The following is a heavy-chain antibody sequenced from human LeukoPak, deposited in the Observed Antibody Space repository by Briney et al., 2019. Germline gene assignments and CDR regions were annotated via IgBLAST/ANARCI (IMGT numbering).Heavy chain of an antibody. Sequence: PGGSLRLSCAASGFTFSSHWMHWVRQAPGKGLVWVSRINYDGSITNYADSVKGRFTISRDSAKNTLYLQMDSLRDEDTAMYYCARDAVGATPIDYWGQRTLVTVSS. CDR1: GFTFSSHW. CDR3: ARDAVGATPIDY. D-gene: IGHD1-26*01. V-gene: IGHV3-74*01. CDR2: INYDGSIT. J-gene: IGHJ4*02.